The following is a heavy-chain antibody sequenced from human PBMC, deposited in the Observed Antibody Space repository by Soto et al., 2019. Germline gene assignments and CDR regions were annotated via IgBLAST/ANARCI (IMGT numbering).Heavy chain of an antibody. V-gene: IGHV4-30-4*01. J-gene: IGHJ4*02. D-gene: IGHD2-2*01. CDR2: IYYSGST. CDR3: ARGPVPAAMGAEAFFDY. CDR1: GGSISSGDYY. Sequence: SETLSLTCTVSGGSISSGDYYWSWIRQPPGKGLEWIGYIYYSGSTYYNPSLKSRVTISVDTSKNQFSLKLSSVTAADTAVYYCARGPVPAAMGAEAFFDYWGQGTLVTVS.